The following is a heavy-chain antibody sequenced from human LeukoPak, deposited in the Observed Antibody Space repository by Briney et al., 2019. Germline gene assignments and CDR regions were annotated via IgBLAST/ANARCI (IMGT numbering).Heavy chain of an antibody. CDR3: XXXXXXQSPPYYYYGMDV. D-gene: IGHD6-19*01. J-gene: IGHJ6*02. CDR1: GFTVSSNY. V-gene: IGHV3-53*04. Sequence: GGSLRLSCAASGFTVSSNYMSWVRQAPGKGLEWVSVIYSGGSTYYADSVKGRFTISRHNSKNTLYLQMNSLRAEDTAVYYCXXXXXXQSPPYYYYGMDVWGQGTTVTVSS. CDR2: IYSGGST.